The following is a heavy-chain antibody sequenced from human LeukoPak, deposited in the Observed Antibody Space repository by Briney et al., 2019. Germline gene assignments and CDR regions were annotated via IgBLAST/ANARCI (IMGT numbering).Heavy chain of an antibody. Sequence: SETLSLTCAVYGWSFNDYYWNWIRQPPGKGLEWIGEINARGDTNYNPSLKSRVTISVDTSKKQFSLKLRSVTAADTALYYCARHVLTAGSIDWGQGTLVTVSS. D-gene: IGHD3-9*01. CDR2: INARGDT. CDR3: ARHVLTAGSID. J-gene: IGHJ4*02. CDR1: GWSFNDYY. V-gene: IGHV4-34*01.